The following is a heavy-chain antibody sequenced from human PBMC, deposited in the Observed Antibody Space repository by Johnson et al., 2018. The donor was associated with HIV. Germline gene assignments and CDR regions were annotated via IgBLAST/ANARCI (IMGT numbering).Heavy chain of an antibody. V-gene: IGHV3-30*19. D-gene: IGHD4-17*01. CDR1: GFTFSSYG. CDR3: ARMSVPILRPRPSDYGDVPRAFDI. Sequence: QVQLVESGGGVVQPGRSLRLSCAASGFTFSSYGMHWVRQAPGKGLEWVAVIWYDGSDKYYADSVKGRFTISRDNSKNTLYLQMHSLRAEDTAVYYCARMSVPILRPRPSDYGDVPRAFDIWGQGTLVTVSS. CDR2: IWYDGSDK. J-gene: IGHJ3*02.